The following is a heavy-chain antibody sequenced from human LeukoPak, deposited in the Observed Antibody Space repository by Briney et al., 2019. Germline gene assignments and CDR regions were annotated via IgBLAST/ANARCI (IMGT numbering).Heavy chain of an antibody. CDR2: IYYSGNT. V-gene: IGHV4-59*02. Sequence: PSETLSLTCTVSGGSVSSYYWSWIRQPPGKGLEWIGYIYYSGNTNYNPSLKSRVTILVDTSKKQFSLKLSSVTAAGTAVYYCARDWYGGNPFDYWGQETLVTVSS. CDR3: ARDWYGGNPFDY. J-gene: IGHJ4*02. CDR1: GGSVSSYY. D-gene: IGHD4-23*01.